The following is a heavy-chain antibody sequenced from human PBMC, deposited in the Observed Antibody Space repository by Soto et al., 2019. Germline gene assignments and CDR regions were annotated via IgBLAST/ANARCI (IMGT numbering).Heavy chain of an antibody. D-gene: IGHD6-13*01. V-gene: IGHV1-18*01. CDR3: ARGAAADYFDY. CDR2: ISAIYGNT. Sequence: ASVKVSCKASGYTFTSSGISWVRQAPGQGLEWMGWISAIYGNTNYAQKLQGRVTITADESTSTAYMELSSLRSEDTAVYYCARGAAADYFDYWGQGTLVTVSS. J-gene: IGHJ4*02. CDR1: GYTFTSSG.